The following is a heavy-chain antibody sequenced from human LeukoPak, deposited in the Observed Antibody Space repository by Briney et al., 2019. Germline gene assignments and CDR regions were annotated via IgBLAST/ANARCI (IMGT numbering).Heavy chain of an antibody. CDR1: GFSLSTSGVG. J-gene: IGHJ4*02. CDR2: IYWDDDK. D-gene: IGHD3-10*01. V-gene: IGHV2-5*02. Sequence: SGPTLVNPTQTLTLTCTFSGFSLSTSGVGVGWIRQPPVKALKWLALIYWDDDKRYSPSLKSRLTITKDTSKNQVVLTMTNMDPVDTATYYCAHTLYYYGSGSGNYFDYWGQGTLVTVSS. CDR3: AHTLYYYGSGSGNYFDY.